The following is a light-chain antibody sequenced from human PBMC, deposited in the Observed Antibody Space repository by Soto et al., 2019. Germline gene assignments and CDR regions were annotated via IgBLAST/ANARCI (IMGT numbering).Light chain of an antibody. CDR3: SSYAGGNNWV. CDR1: SSDVGAHNY. CDR2: DVN. J-gene: IGLJ3*02. Sequence: QSALTQPPSASGSPGQSLTISCTGTSSDVGAHNYVSWYQQNPGKAPKLMLYDVNKRPSGVPDRFSGSKSGNTASLTVSGLQAEDEADYYCSSYAGGNNWVFGGGIKVTVL. V-gene: IGLV2-8*01.